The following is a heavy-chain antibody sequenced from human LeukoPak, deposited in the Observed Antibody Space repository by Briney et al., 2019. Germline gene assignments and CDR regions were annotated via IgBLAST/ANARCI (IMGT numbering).Heavy chain of an antibody. J-gene: IGHJ3*02. D-gene: IGHD3-22*01. Sequence: SVKVSCKASGYTFTSFDINWVRQATGQGLEWMGRIIPILGIANYAQKFQGRVTITADKSTSTAYMELSSLRSEDTAVYYCARQNAYYYDSSGYPEHAFDIWGQGTMVTVSS. CDR2: IIPILGIA. V-gene: IGHV1-69*04. CDR1: GYTFTSFD. CDR3: ARQNAYYYDSSGYPEHAFDI.